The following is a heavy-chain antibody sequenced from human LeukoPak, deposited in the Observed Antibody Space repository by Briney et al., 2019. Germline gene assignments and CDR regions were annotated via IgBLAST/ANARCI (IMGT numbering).Heavy chain of an antibody. CDR3: ARGPNHYYYMDF. D-gene: IGHD2-8*01. J-gene: IGHJ6*03. CDR1: GYTFTGYY. CDR2: INPDGGVT. Sequence: ASVKVSCKASGYTFTGYYTHWVRQAPGQGLEWMGWINPDGGVTKSAQNFQGRVTMTRDKSINTVYMELSGLTSDDTALYYCARGPNHYYYMDFWGTGTTVSVSS. V-gene: IGHV1-2*02.